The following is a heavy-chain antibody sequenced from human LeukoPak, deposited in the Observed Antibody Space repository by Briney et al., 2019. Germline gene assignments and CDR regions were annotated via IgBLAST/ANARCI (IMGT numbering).Heavy chain of an antibody. CDR2: IYTSGST. CDR3: ARDGPRWELTPFDY. J-gene: IGHJ4*02. Sequence: PSETLSLTCTVSDGSIRSYYWNWIRQPAGKGLEWIGRIYTSGSTNYNPSPESRVTMSLDTSNNQFSLKLSSVTAADTAMYYCARDGPRWELTPFDYWGQGTLVTVSS. D-gene: IGHD1-26*01. CDR1: DGSIRSYY. V-gene: IGHV4-4*07.